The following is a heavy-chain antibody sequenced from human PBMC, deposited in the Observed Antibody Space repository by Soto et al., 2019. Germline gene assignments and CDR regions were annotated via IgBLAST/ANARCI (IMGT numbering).Heavy chain of an antibody. CDR1: GFTFSTYW. V-gene: IGHV3-74*01. J-gene: IGHJ6*02. Sequence: EVQLVESGGGLVQPGGSLRLSCAASGFTFSTYWMHWVRQPPGKGLVWVSRINNDGSNTAYADSVKGRFTISRDNAQSTMYLQMNCLRAEDTAVYYCARDPLIGTTDYGLDVWGQGTSVSVSS. D-gene: IGHD1-7*01. CDR3: ARDPLIGTTDYGLDV. CDR2: INNDGSNT.